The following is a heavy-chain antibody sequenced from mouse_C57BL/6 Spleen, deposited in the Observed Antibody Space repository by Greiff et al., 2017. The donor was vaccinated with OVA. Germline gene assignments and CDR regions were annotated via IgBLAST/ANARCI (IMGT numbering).Heavy chain of an antibody. CDR2: IDPSDSYT. D-gene: IGHD2-1*01. J-gene: IGHJ3*01. CDR3: ARSDGNYAWFAY. V-gene: IGHV1-69*01. CDR1: GYTFTSYW. Sequence: VQLQQSGAELVMPGASVKLSCKASGYTFTSYWMHWVKQRPGQGLEWIGEIDPSDSYTNYNQKFKGKSTLTVDKSSSTAYMQLSSLTSEDSAVYYCARSDGNYAWFAYWGQGTLVTVSA.